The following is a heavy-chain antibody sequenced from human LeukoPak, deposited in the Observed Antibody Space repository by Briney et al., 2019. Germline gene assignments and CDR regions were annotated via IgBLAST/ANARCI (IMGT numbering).Heavy chain of an antibody. CDR2: INHSGST. Sequence: PSETLSLTCAVYGVSFSGYYWSWIRQPPGKGVEWIGEINHSGSTNYNPSLKSRVTISVDTSKNQFSLKLSSVTAADTAVYYCARLRGSYADYWGQGTLVTVSS. V-gene: IGHV4-34*01. J-gene: IGHJ4*02. D-gene: IGHD1-26*01. CDR3: ARLRGSYADY. CDR1: GVSFSGYY.